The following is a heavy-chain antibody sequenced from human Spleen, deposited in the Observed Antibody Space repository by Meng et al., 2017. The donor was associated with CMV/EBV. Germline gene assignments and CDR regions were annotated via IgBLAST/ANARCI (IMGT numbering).Heavy chain of an antibody. V-gene: IGHV3-30*02. J-gene: IGHJ4*02. CDR3: AKDQGRHGDYGSYFDD. D-gene: IGHD4-17*01. Sequence: FTFSIYGMHWVRQAPGKGLEWVALIQYDGSNKWYADSVKGRFTISRDNSKNTLYLEMSSLGVDDMAVYYCAKDQGRHGDYGSYFDDWGQGTLVTVSS. CDR1: FTFSIYG. CDR2: IQYDGSNK.